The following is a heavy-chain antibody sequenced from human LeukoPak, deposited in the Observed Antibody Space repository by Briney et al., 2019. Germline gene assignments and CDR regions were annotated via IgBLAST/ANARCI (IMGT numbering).Heavy chain of an antibody. D-gene: IGHD6-13*01. V-gene: IGHV3-23*01. CDR2: ISASGGST. Sequence: GSLGLSCAVSGFTVKRFSMNWVRQAPGKGLEGVSGISASGGSTNYADSVKGRFTISRDKSKNTLSLQMNSLSVEDTAVYYCAKDLGYSSSWNLSPYGMDVWGQGTTVTVSS. CDR1: GFTVKRFS. J-gene: IGHJ6*02. CDR3: AKDLGYSSSWNLSPYGMDV.